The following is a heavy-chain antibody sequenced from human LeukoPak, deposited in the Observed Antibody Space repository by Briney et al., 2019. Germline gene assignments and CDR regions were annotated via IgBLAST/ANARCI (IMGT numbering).Heavy chain of an antibody. D-gene: IGHD3-10*01. Sequence: GGSLRLSCAASGFTFSSYVMHWVREAPGKGLEWVAVISYDGSNKYYADSVKGRFTISRDNSKNTLYLQMNSLRAEDTAVYYCAKDPYGSGSYYGWGQGTLVTVSS. CDR3: AKDPYGSGSYYG. CDR2: ISYDGSNK. V-gene: IGHV3-30*18. CDR1: GFTFSSYV. J-gene: IGHJ4*02.